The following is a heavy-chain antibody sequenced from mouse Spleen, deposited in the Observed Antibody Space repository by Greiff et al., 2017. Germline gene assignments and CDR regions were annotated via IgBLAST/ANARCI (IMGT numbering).Heavy chain of an antibody. Sequence: EVKLQESGPGLVKPSQSLSLTCSVTGYSITSGYYWNWIRQFPGNKLEWMGYISYDGSNNYNPSLKNRISITRDTSKNQFFLKLNSVTTEDTATYYCPRDDDYQYYFDYWGQGTTLTVSS. V-gene: IGHV3-6*01. J-gene: IGHJ2*01. CDR3: PRDDDYQYYFDY. CDR2: ISYDGSN. D-gene: IGHD2-4*01. CDR1: GYSITSGYY.